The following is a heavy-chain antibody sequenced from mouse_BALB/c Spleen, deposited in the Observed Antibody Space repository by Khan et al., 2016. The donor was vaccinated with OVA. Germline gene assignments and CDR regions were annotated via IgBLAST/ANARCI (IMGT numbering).Heavy chain of an antibody. J-gene: IGHJ4*01. D-gene: IGHD2-10*01. CDR1: GFSLTGYG. V-gene: IGHV2-6-7*01. Sequence: VELVESGPGLVAPSQSLSITCTVSGFSLTGYGVNWVRQPPGKGLEWLGMIWGDGSTDYNSGIKSRLSITKDNSTSQVFLKMNSLQTDDTARYYCARAYYANYREAMDYWGQGNSVTVSS. CDR2: IWGDGST. CDR3: ARAYYANYREAMDY.